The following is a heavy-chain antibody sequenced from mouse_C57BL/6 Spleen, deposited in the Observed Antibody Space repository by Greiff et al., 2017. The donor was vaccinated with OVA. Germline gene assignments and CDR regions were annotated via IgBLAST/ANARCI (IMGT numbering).Heavy chain of an antibody. CDR1: GFTFSSYG. D-gene: IGHD2-4*01. V-gene: IGHV5-6*01. J-gene: IGHJ2*01. Sequence: VQLVESGGDLVKPGGSLKLSCAASGFTFSSYGMSWVRQTPDKRLEWVATISSGGSYPSYPASVKGRFTISRDNAKNTLYLQMSSLKSEDTAMYYCARYDYDAADYWGQGTTLTVSS. CDR2: ISSGGSYP. CDR3: ARYDYDAADY.